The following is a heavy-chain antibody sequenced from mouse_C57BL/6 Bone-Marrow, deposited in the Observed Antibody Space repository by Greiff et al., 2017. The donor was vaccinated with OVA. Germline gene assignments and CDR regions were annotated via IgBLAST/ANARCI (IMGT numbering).Heavy chain of an antibody. CDR2: IRSKSSNYAT. Sequence: EVQLVESGGGLVQPTGSLKLSCAASGFTFNTYAMHWVRQAPGKGLEWVARIRSKSSNYATYYADSVKDRFTISRDDSQSMLDMQMNNLKTEDTAMYYCVREGVYGYEFAYWGQGTLVTVSA. CDR3: VREGVYGYEFAY. J-gene: IGHJ3*01. CDR1: GFTFNTYA. V-gene: IGHV10-3*01. D-gene: IGHD2-2*01.